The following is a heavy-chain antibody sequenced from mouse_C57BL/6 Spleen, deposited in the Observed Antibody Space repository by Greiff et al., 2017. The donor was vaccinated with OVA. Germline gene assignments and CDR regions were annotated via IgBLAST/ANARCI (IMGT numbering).Heavy chain of an antibody. D-gene: IGHD1-1*02. V-gene: IGHV2-9*01. J-gene: IGHJ4*01. CDR3: AKHGGGNGAMDY. CDR1: GFSLTSYG. Sequence: VQGVESGPGLVAPSQSLSITCTVSGFSLTSYGVDWVRQPPGKGLAWLGVIWGGGSTNSHSALMSRLSISKDNSKSQVFLKMNSLQTDETAMYDCAKHGGGNGAMDYWGQGTSVTVSS. CDR2: IWGGGST.